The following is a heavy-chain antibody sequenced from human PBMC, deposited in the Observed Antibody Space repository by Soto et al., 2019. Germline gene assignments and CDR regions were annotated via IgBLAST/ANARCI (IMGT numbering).Heavy chain of an antibody. J-gene: IGHJ6*03. Sequence: EVQLLESGGGLVQPGGSLRLSCAASGFTFSSYAMSWVRQAPGKGLEWVSAISGSGGSTYYADSVKGRFTISRDNSTNTLYLQMNSLRAEDTAVYYCAKDSASGWYEAYMDVWGKGTTVTVSS. D-gene: IGHD6-19*01. V-gene: IGHV3-23*01. CDR1: GFTFSSYA. CDR3: AKDSASGWYEAYMDV. CDR2: ISGSGGST.